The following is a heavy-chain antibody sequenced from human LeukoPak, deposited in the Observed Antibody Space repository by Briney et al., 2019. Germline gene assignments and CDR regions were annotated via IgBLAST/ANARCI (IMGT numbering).Heavy chain of an antibody. D-gene: IGHD3-10*01. J-gene: IGHJ3*02. CDR1: GFTFSSNW. Sequence: GGSLRLSCAASGFTFSSNWMHWVRQVPGKGLVWVSRIDSGGSSTNYADSVKGRFTISRDNVKNTLSLQMNSLRAEDTAVYYCARGGSYGWDAFDMWGQGTMVTVSS. CDR2: IDSGGSST. CDR3: ARGGSYGWDAFDM. V-gene: IGHV3-74*01.